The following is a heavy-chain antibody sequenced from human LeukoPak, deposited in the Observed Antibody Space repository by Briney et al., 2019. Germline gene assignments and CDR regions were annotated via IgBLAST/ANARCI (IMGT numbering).Heavy chain of an antibody. J-gene: IGHJ3*02. CDR2: ISYDGSNK. D-gene: IGHD3-22*01. CDR1: GFTFSSYA. Sequence: GGSLRLSCAASGFTFSSYAMHWVRQAPGKGLEWVAVISYDGSNKYYADSVKGRSTISRDNSKNTLYLQMNSLRAVDTAVYYCAREGDYYDSSGYYGVAFDIWGQGTMVTVSS. CDR3: AREGDYYDSSGYYGVAFDI. V-gene: IGHV3-30-3*01.